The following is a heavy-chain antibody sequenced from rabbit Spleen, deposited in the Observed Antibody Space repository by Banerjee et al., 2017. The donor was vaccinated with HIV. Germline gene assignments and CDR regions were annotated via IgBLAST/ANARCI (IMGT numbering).Heavy chain of an antibody. CDR1: GFSFSRDYV. CDR3: ARDLVGVIGWNFGL. Sequence: QEQLVESGGGLFQPGGSLTLTCPASGFSFSRDYVMCWVRQAPGKGLEWIGCMNTYTVKTVYATWTKGRFTVSKASSTTVTLHMTSLTAADTATYSCARDLVGVIGWNFGLWGPGTLVTVS. D-gene: IGHD4-1*01. J-gene: IGHJ6*01. CDR2: MNTYTVKT. V-gene: IGHV1S45*01.